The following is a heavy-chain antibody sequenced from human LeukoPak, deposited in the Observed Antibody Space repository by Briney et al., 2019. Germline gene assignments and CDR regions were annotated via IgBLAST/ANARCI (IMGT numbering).Heavy chain of an antibody. V-gene: IGHV4-4*08. D-gene: IGHD6-19*01. CDR3: ARDSSAWYFDY. Sequence: SETLSLTCTVSGGSISSYYWSWIRQPPGKGLEWIGRIYTTGGTNYNPSLKSRVTISVDTSKNQFSLKLSSVTAADTAVYYCARDSSAWYFDYWGQGTLVTVSS. CDR1: GGSISSYY. J-gene: IGHJ4*02. CDR2: IYTTGGT.